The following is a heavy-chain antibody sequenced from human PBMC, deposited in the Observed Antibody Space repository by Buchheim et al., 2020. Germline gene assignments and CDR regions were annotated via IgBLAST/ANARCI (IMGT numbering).Heavy chain of an antibody. CDR1: GFTFSNYW. CDR3: ARDPPSEWAF. J-gene: IGHJ4*02. Sequence: QLVESVGGLAQPGGSLRLSCAASGFTFSNYWMSWVRQAPGRSLEWVANIKSDGSDKYYADSVKGRFTISSDQAKNSVYLQMNSLRVEDTAVYYCARDPPSEWAFWGQGT. V-gene: IGHV3-7*01. CDR2: IKSDGSDK. D-gene: IGHD2-8*01.